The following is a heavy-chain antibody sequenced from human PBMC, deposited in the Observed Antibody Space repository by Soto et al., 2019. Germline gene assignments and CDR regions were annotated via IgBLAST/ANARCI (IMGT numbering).Heavy chain of an antibody. J-gene: IGHJ4*02. CDR1: GSTFSNYD. D-gene: IGHD1-26*01. CDR2: ISFDGSKT. V-gene: IGHV3-30*03. CDR3: VREGYSGSYAAF. Sequence: QVQLVQSGGGVVQPGRSLSLSREASGSTFSNYDMDWVRQAPGKGLEWVAIISFDGSKTYYADSVKGRFTVSRDNSKNTLFLQMNSLRPDDTATYYCVREGYSGSYAAFWGQGSLVTVSS.